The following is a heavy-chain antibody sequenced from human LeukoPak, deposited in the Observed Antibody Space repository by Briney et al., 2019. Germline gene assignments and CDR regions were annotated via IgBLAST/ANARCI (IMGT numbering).Heavy chain of an antibody. V-gene: IGHV3-11*01. CDR3: ASSIVATSFDY. J-gene: IGHJ4*02. Sequence: PGGSLRLSCAASGFTFSDYYMSWIRQAPGKGLEWVSYISSSGSTIYYADSVKGRFTISRDNAKNSLYLQMNSLRAEDTAMYYCASSIVATSFDYWGQGTLVTVSS. CDR1: GFTFSDYY. CDR2: ISSSGSTI. D-gene: IGHD5-12*01.